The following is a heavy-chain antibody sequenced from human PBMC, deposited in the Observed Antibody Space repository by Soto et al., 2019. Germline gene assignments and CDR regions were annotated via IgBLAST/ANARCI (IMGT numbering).Heavy chain of an antibody. CDR3: ARDIGEMSAV. V-gene: IGHV3-21*06. J-gene: IGHJ4*02. Sequence: GGSLRLSCTGSGFTFSSSTMTWVRQGPGKGLEWVSSISSSSSYIYFADSLKGRFTISRDNAKNSLYLQMNSLRAEDTAVYYCARDIGEMSAVWGRGTQVTVSS. CDR1: GFTFSSST. D-gene: IGHD3-10*01. CDR2: ISSSSSYI.